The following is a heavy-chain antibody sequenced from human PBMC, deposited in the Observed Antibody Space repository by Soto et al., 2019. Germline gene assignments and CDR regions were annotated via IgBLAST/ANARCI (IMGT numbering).Heavy chain of an antibody. V-gene: IGHV4-34*01. CDR3: ARVVPVAMRRGWFDP. Sequence: PSETLSLTCAVYGGSFSGYYWSWIRQPPGKGLEWIGEINHSGSTNYNPSLKSRVTISVDTSKNQFSLKLSSVTAADTAVYYCARVVPVAMRRGWFDPWGQGTLVTVSS. CDR2: INHSGST. CDR1: GGSFSGYY. D-gene: IGHD2-2*01. J-gene: IGHJ5*02.